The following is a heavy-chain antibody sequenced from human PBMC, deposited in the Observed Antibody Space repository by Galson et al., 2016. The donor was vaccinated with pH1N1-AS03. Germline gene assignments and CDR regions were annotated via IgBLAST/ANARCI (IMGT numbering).Heavy chain of an antibody. V-gene: IGHV4-59*08. CDR3: ARPRGESSSWYPFDH. D-gene: IGHD6-13*01. Sequence: SETLSLTCNVSGGSISSYYWSWIRQPPGKRLEWIGYIYYSGSTKYNPSLKGRVTISVDTSKNQFSLKLTSVTAADTAVYYCARPRGESSSWYPFDHWGQGTLVTVSS. CDR2: IYYSGST. CDR1: GGSISSYY. J-gene: IGHJ4*02.